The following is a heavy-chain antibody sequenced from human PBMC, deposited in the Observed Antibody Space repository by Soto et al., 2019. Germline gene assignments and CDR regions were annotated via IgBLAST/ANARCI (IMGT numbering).Heavy chain of an antibody. CDR1: GYTFTGYY. D-gene: IGHD3-22*01. V-gene: IGHV1-2*04. Sequence: ASVKVSCKASGYTFTGYYMHWVRQAPGQGLEWMGWINPNSGGTNYAQKFQGWVTMTRDTSISTAYMELSRLRSDDTAVYYCARDKSQYYDSSGYFYGMDVWGQGTTVTVS. J-gene: IGHJ6*02. CDR3: ARDKSQYYDSSGYFYGMDV. CDR2: INPNSGGT.